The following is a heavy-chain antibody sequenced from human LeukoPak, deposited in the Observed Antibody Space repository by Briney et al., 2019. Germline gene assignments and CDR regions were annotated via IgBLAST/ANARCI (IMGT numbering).Heavy chain of an antibody. V-gene: IGHV1-2*06. CDR2: XXPNSXGT. CDR3: ARAPLGYNWFDP. Sequence: ASVKVSCKASGXTXXGXXXHXXXXXXGQGXXWXGRXXPNSXGTNYXKKFQGRVTMTKDTSISTGYMELSRLRSDDTAVXYXARAPLGYNWFDPWGQGTLVTVSS. D-gene: IGHD3-10*01. CDR1: GXTXXGXX. J-gene: IGHJ5*02.